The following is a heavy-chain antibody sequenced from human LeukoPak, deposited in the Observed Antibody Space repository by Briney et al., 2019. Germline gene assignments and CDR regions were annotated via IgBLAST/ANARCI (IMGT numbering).Heavy chain of an antibody. D-gene: IGHD3-22*01. CDR3: ARWGPYDSSGYYLDY. CDR2: IWYDGSNK. CDR1: GFTFSHYA. Sequence: GGSLRLSCAASGFTFSHYAMHWARQAPGKALEWVAVIWYDGSNKYYAGSVKGRFTISRDNSKNTLYLQMNSLRAEDTAVYYCARWGPYDSSGYYLDYWGQGTLVTVSS. J-gene: IGHJ4*02. V-gene: IGHV3-33*08.